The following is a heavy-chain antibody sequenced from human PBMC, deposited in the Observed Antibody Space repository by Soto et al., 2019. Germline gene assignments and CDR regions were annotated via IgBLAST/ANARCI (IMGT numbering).Heavy chain of an antibody. CDR3: ARDGPFYYASRMDV. Sequence: EVQLVESGGGLVQPGGSLRLSCVASGIPVSSNYMTWVRQAPGKGLEWVSVLHSGGDTYYANSVKGRFTISRHDSTNTGCLQMNSLTAEDAAVYYCARDGPFYYASRMDVWGQGTTVTVSS. CDR2: LHSGGDT. J-gene: IGHJ6*02. V-gene: IGHV3-53*04. CDR1: GIPVSSNY. D-gene: IGHD3-10*01.